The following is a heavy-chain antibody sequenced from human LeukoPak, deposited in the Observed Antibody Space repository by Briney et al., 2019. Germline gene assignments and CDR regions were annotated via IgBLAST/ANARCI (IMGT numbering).Heavy chain of an antibody. CDR3: ARDTIIVDDAFDI. J-gene: IGHJ3*02. D-gene: IGHD2-15*01. V-gene: IGHV1-18*01. CDR2: ISPFNGNT. Sequence: GASVKVSCKASGYTFTSHGFSWVRQAPGQGLEWMGWISPFNGNTNYAEKFRARVTMTTDASTSTVAMELRSLRSDDTAVYYCARDTIIVDDAFDIWGQGTMVNV. CDR1: GYTFTSHG.